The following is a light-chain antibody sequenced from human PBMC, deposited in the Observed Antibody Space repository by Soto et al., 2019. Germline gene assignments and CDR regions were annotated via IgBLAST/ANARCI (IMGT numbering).Light chain of an antibody. V-gene: IGKV1-39*01. Sequence: DIQMTQSPSTLSGSVGDRVTITCLASQTISSWLAWYQQKPGKAPVLLIYDASSLQSGVPSRFSGSGSGTDFTLTISSLQPEDFATYYCQQSYTTPYTFGQGTKVDIK. CDR1: QTISSW. CDR3: QQSYTTPYT. CDR2: DAS. J-gene: IGKJ2*01.